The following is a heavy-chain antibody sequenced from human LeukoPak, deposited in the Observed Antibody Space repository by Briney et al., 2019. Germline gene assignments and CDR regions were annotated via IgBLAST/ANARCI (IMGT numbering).Heavy chain of an antibody. CDR3: AKTPGIVVVITTYYFDN. CDR1: DFTFRSYA. CDR2: IRGSGDST. Sequence: GGSLRLSCAASDFTFRSYAMSWVRQAPGKGLEWVSAIRGSGDSTYYADSVKGRFTISRDNSKNTLYLQMNSLRADDTAVYYCAKTPGIVVVITTYYFDNWGQGTLVTVSS. J-gene: IGHJ4*02. D-gene: IGHD3-22*01. V-gene: IGHV3-23*01.